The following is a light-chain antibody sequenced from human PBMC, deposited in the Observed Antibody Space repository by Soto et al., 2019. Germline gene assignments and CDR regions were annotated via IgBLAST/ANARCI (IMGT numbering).Light chain of an antibody. J-gene: IGKJ1*01. CDR3: QHYNSYSGA. CDR1: QTMSSW. V-gene: IGKV1-5*03. CDR2: KAS. Sequence: DIHMTQSPSTLSGSVGVRVTITCRASQTMSSWLAWYQQKPGKAPKLLIYKASTLKSGVPSRFSGSGSGTESTLTISSLQPDDFATYYCQHYNSYSGAFGQGTKVDIK.